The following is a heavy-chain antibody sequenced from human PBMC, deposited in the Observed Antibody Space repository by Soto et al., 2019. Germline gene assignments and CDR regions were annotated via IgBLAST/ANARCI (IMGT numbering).Heavy chain of an antibody. CDR1: GFSFTSYW. D-gene: IGHD5-18*01. Sequence: PGESLKISCKGSGFSFTSYWIGWVRQMPGKGLEWMGIIFPGDSDTRYSPSFQGQVTISADKSISTAYLQWSSLKASDTAMYYCARHAGVDTAMGNHYYYYYGMDVWGQGTTVTVSS. J-gene: IGHJ6*02. CDR2: IFPGDSDT. V-gene: IGHV5-51*01. CDR3: ARHAGVDTAMGNHYYYYYGMDV.